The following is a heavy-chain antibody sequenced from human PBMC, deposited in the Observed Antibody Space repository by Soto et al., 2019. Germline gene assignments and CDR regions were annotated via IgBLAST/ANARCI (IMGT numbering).Heavy chain of an antibody. CDR2: LGASDDP. CDR1: GFSFRAYD. J-gene: IGHJ6*02. V-gene: IGHV3-13*05. CDR3: ARAYLGRLPRRADYYYAMDV. D-gene: IGHD1-26*01. Sequence: EVQLVESGGGSVQPGESLRLSCAASGFSFRAYDMHWVRQRTGKGLEWVSGLGASDDPYYIASVKGRFSVSRENAQNSLYLQMNNLRVDDTAVYFCARAYLGRLPRRADYYYAMDVWGRGTTVTVSS.